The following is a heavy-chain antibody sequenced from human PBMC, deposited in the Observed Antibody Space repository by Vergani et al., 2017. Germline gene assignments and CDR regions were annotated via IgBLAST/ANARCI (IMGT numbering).Heavy chain of an antibody. D-gene: IGHD1-26*01. CDR3: ARGPAVGSFDY. Sequence: QVQLQQWGAGLLKPSETLSLTCAVYGGSFSGYYWSWIRQPPGKGLEWIGEINHSGSTNYNPSLKSRVTISVDTSKNQFSLKLSSVTAADTAVYYCARGPAVGSFDYWGQGTLVTGSS. CDR1: GGSFSGYY. CDR2: INHSGST. J-gene: IGHJ4*02. V-gene: IGHV4-34*01.